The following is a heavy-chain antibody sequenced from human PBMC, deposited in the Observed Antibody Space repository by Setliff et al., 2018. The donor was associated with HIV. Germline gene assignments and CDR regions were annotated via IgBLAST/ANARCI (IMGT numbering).Heavy chain of an antibody. Sequence: GGSLRLSCAASGFTFSTYAMSWVRQAPERGLEWVSLITDSGATTYYADSVKGRFTMSGDDSDNTLYLQMNSLRAEDTAVYYCARSRTIGYCSSTSCPSLDVWGKGTTVTVSS. CDR1: GFTFSTYA. CDR2: ITDSGATT. CDR3: ARSRTIGYCSSTSCPSLDV. J-gene: IGHJ6*04. V-gene: IGHV3-23*01. D-gene: IGHD2-2*01.